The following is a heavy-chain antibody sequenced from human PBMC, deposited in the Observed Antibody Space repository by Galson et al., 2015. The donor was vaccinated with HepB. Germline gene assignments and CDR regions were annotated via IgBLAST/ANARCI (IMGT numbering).Heavy chain of an antibody. J-gene: IGHJ4*02. CDR1: GGTFSSYA. CDR3: ARDQLLDY. D-gene: IGHD2-2*01. V-gene: IGHV1-69*05. Sequence: SVKVSCKASGGTFSSYAISWVRQAPGQGLEWMGGIIPIFGTANYAQKFQGRVTMTRDTSISTAYMELSRLRSDDTAVYYCARDQLLDYWGQGTLVTVSS. CDR2: IIPIFGTA.